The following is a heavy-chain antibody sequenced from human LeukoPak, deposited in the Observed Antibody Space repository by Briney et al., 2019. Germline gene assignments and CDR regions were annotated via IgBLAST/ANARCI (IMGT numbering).Heavy chain of an antibody. CDR3: ARDLPLSADIVVVPAAPFDY. D-gene: IGHD2-2*01. Sequence: GGSLRLSRAASGFTFSSCWMSWDRQAPGKGLEWVANIKQDGSEKYYVDSVKGRFTISRDNAKNSLYLQMNSLRAEDTAVYYCARDLPLSADIVVVPAAPFDYWGQGTLVTVSS. CDR2: IKQDGSEK. CDR1: GFTFSSCW. V-gene: IGHV3-7*01. J-gene: IGHJ4*02.